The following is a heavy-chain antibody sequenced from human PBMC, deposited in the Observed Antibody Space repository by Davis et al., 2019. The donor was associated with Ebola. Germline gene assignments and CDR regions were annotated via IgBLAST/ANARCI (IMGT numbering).Heavy chain of an antibody. D-gene: IGHD3-10*01. CDR1: GGSFSGYH. V-gene: IGHV4-34*01. J-gene: IGHJ5*02. CDR2: INHSGGT. Sequence: GSLRLSCAVYGGSFSGYHWTWIRQPPGKGLEWIGEINHSGGTNYNPSLKSRVTILVDKSKNQFSLKLSSVTAADTAVYYCARALRGGFGELINWFDPWGQGTLVTVSS. CDR3: ARALRGGFGELINWFDP.